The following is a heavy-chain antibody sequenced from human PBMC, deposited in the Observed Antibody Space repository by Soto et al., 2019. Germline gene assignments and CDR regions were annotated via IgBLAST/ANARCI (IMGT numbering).Heavy chain of an antibody. CDR3: ASDDFGSAGMAI. Sequence: QGQLQESGPGLVKPSETLSLTCTVSGDSFSNSYWSWIRQPAGKGLEWIRRIYPSGTANYNPTLQSRLTLSRYTAKNPFSLSLSSVPAADTAVYFCASDDFGSAGMAIWGQGTTVIFSS. CDR2: IYPSGTA. CDR1: GDSFSNSY. D-gene: IGHD3-10*01. J-gene: IGHJ6*02. V-gene: IGHV4-4*07.